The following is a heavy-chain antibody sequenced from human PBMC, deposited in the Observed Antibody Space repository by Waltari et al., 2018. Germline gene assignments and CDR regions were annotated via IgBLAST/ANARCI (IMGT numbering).Heavy chain of an antibody. J-gene: IGHJ4*02. CDR3: ATDRYGITMVQGVAGY. D-gene: IGHD3-10*01. Sequence: QVQLVQSGAEVKKPGASVKVSCKVSGYTLTELSMHWVRQAPGKGLEWMGGCEPEDGETNYGQKFQGRVTMTEDTSTDTAYMELSSLRSEDTAVYYCATDRYGITMVQGVAGYWGQGTLVTVSS. CDR2: CEPEDGET. V-gene: IGHV1-24*01. CDR1: GYTLTELS.